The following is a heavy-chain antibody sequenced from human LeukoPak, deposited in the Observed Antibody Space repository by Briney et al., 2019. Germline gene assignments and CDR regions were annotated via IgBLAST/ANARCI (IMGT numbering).Heavy chain of an antibody. CDR3: ARESGDYDFDY. CDR1: GFTFSSYS. CDR2: ISSSSSYI. Sequence: GGSLRLSCAASGFTFSSYSMNWVRQAPGKGLEWVSSISSSSSYIYYADSVKGRFTISRDNAKNSLCLQMNSLKAEDTAVYYCARESGDYDFDYWGQGTLVTVSS. J-gene: IGHJ4*02. V-gene: IGHV3-21*01. D-gene: IGHD4-17*01.